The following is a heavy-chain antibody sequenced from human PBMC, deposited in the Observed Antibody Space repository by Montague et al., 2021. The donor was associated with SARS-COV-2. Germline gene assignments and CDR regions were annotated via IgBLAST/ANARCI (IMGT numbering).Heavy chain of an antibody. CDR3: ARDAGGAGAGKGRYFEL. J-gene: IGHJ2*01. V-gene: IGHV4-61*02. D-gene: IGHD6-13*01. Sequence: TLSLTCSVSSGSIRSGSYYWTWIRQPAGKGLEWIGRIYTGGTTHYNPSLKSRVTISLDTSKNQFSLNLNSVTAADTAVYFCARDAGGAGAGKGRYFELWGRGTLVTVSS. CDR2: IYTGGTT. CDR1: SGSIRSGSYY.